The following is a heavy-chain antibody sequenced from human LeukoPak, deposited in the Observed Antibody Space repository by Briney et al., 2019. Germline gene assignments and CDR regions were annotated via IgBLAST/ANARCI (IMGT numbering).Heavy chain of an antibody. Sequence: GGSLRLSCAASGFTFSSYEMNWVRQAPGKGLEWVSYISSSGSTIYYADSVKGRFTISRDNAKNSLYLQMNSLRAEDTAVYYCASLNVLRFLEWSPDAFDIWGQGTMVTVSS. V-gene: IGHV3-48*03. J-gene: IGHJ3*02. CDR2: ISSSGSTI. CDR3: ASLNVLRFLEWSPDAFDI. CDR1: GFTFSSYE. D-gene: IGHD3-3*01.